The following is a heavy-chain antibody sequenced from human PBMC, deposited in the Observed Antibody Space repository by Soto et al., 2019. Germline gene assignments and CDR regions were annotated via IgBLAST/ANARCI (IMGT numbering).Heavy chain of an antibody. CDR2: IASDGSIT. V-gene: IGHV3-30-3*01. J-gene: IGHJ4*02. D-gene: IGHD1-26*01. Sequence: GALRLSCAGSGFTFSSLSIHWVRQGPGKGLEWLAVIASDGSITYYADSVKGRFTISRDNSKNTVYLQVNSLRDEDTAVYYCAREPYDGSQYFDYWGQGTLVTVSS. CDR3: AREPYDGSQYFDY. CDR1: GFTFSSLS.